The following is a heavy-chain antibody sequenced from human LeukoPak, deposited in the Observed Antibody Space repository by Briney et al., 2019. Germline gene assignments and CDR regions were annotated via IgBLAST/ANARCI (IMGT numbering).Heavy chain of an antibody. V-gene: IGHV1-2*02. CDR2: INPNSGGT. CDR1: GYTFTGYY. CDR3: ARAHPRGYSSG. D-gene: IGHD5-18*01. Sequence: GASVTVSCTASGYTFTGYYMHWVRQAPGQGLEWMGWINPNSGGTNYAQKFQGRVTMTRDTSISTAYMELSRLRSDDTAVYYCARAHPRGYSSGWGQGTLVTVSS. J-gene: IGHJ4*02.